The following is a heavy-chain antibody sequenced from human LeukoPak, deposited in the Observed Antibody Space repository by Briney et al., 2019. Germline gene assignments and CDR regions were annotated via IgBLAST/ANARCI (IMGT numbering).Heavy chain of an antibody. J-gene: IGHJ4*02. CDR2: ISYTGST. CDR3: ARHNRVYYDFDY. Sequence: SETLSLTCTVSGGSISSYYWSWIRQPPGKALEWIGYISYTGSTKYNPSLESRVTISVDTSKNQFSLKLSPVTAADTAVYFCARHNRVYYDFDYWGQGTLVTVSS. CDR1: GGSISSYY. V-gene: IGHV4-59*08. D-gene: IGHD5/OR15-5a*01.